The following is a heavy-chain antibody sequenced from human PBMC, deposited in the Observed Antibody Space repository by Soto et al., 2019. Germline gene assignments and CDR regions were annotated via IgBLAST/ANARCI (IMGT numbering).Heavy chain of an antibody. CDR2: IKQDGSEK. J-gene: IGHJ4*02. D-gene: IGHD5-18*01. Sequence: PGGSLTLSCAASGFTFSSYWMSWVRPAPGKGLEWVANIKQDGSEKYYVDSVKGRFTISRDNAKNSLYLQMNSLRAEDTAVYYCARVTSYGYDTYYFDYWGQGTLVTVSS. CDR3: ARVTSYGYDTYYFDY. V-gene: IGHV3-7*01. CDR1: GFTFSSYW.